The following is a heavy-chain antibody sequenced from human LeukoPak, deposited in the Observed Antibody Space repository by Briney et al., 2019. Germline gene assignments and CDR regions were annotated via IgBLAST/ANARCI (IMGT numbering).Heavy chain of an antibody. Sequence: GGSLRLSCAPSGFTFKSAWMNWVRQAPGKGPEWVGRIKSKASGGTIDYAAPVKGRFTISRDDSNNVLYLQMNSLKTEDTGVYYCTKDRPYSGSRNFDYWGQGTLVTVSS. CDR2: IKSKASGGTI. CDR3: TKDRPYSGSRNFDY. D-gene: IGHD1-26*01. J-gene: IGHJ4*02. V-gene: IGHV3-15*01. CDR1: GFTFKSAW.